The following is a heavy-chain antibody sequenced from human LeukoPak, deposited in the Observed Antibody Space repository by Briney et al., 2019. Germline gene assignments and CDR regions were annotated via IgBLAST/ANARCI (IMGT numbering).Heavy chain of an antibody. CDR2: IYYSGST. D-gene: IGHD4-11*01. CDR3: ASTPLRTTGWFDP. CDR1: GGSISSYY. J-gene: IGHJ5*02. V-gene: IGHV4-59*08. Sequence: SETLSLTCTVSGGSISSYYWSWIRQPPGKGLEWIGYIYYSGSTNYNPSLKSRVTISVDTSKNQFSLKLSSVTAADTAVYYCASTPLRTTGWFDPWGQGTLVTVSS.